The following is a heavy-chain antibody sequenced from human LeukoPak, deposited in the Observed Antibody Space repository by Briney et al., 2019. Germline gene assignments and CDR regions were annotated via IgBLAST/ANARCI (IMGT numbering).Heavy chain of an antibody. CDR3: VREQAMPGVTISGVVVMGYFDN. Sequence: SETLSLTCTVSGGSTSSYYWSWIRQPPGKGLEWIGDINPRGSVNFNPSLRSRVLISLDTSKTQFSLKLDSVTAADTAVCYCVREQAMPGVTISGVVVMGYFDNWGQGTLVTVTS. CDR2: INPRGSV. D-gene: IGHD3-3*01. V-gene: IGHV4-59*12. J-gene: IGHJ4*02. CDR1: GGSTSSYY.